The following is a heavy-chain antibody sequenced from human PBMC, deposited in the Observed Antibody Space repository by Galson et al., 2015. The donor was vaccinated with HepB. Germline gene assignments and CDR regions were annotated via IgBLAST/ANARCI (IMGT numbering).Heavy chain of an antibody. CDR1: GGTFNNYA. CDR2: VIPLFGSA. J-gene: IGHJ3*02. V-gene: IGHV1-69*13. D-gene: IGHD2/OR15-2a*01. CDR3: ARVSRAIFRLYDAFEI. Sequence: SVKVSCKASGGTFNNYAINWVRQAPGHGLEWMGGVIPLFGSANYAQKFQGRVTITADEATSTAFMDLSGLRSDDTAVYYCARVSRAIFRLYDAFEIWGQGTLVTVSS.